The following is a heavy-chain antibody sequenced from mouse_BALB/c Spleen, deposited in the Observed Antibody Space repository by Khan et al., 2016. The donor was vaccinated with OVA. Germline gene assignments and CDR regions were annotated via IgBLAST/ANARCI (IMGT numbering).Heavy chain of an antibody. J-gene: IGHJ3*01. Sequence: VQLQQSGPSLVKPSQTLSLTCSVTGDSITSGYWSWIRKFPGNKLEYMGYMIYSGNTYYNPSLTSRISITRHTSKNQYYLQLNSVTTEDTATYDCARSTYRYAFAYWGQGTLVTVSA. V-gene: IGHV3-8*02. D-gene: IGHD2-14*01. CDR2: MIYSGNT. CDR1: GDSITSGY. CDR3: ARSTYRYAFAY.